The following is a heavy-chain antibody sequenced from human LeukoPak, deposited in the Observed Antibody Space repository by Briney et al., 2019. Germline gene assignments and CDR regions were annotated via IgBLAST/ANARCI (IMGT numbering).Heavy chain of an antibody. V-gene: IGHV1-18*01. CDR2: ISAYNGNT. D-gene: IGHD3-10*01. CDR1: GYTFTSYG. Sequence: ASVKVSCKASGYTFTSYGISWVRQAPGQGLEWMGWISAYNGNTNYAQKLQGRVTMTTDTSTSTAYMELRSLRSDDTAVYYCARDPSMRVRGPSHFGYWGQGTLVTVSS. CDR3: ARDPSMRVRGPSHFGY. J-gene: IGHJ4*02.